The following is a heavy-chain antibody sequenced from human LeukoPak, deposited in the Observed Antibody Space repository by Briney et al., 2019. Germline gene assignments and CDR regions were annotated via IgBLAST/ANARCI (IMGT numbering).Heavy chain of an antibody. D-gene: IGHD2-21*01. V-gene: IGHV3-30-3*01. CDR1: GFTLSTYF. Sequence: GRSLRLFCAPSGFTLSTYFMHWARQAPGKGLEWVADIASDGSHTSYVESVKGRYTISRDNSKNTLYLQMNSLKAKDTDVYFCARERQDTILHAGAFDIWGQGTMVTVSS. J-gene: IGHJ3*02. CDR3: ARERQDTILHAGAFDI. CDR2: IASDGSHT.